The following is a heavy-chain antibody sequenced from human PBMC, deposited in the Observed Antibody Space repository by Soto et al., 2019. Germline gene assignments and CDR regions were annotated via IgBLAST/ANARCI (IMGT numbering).Heavy chain of an antibody. Sequence: EVQLVESGGGLVQPGGPLRLSCVASDSTLINAWMNWVRQAPGKGLEWVGHVKSKRDGGTTNYAAPVKGRFTISRDDSKNTVSQPVNSVKTEDTAVHYCTAGLGQYCAHWGQGALVTVSS. CDR1: DSTLINAW. CDR3: TAGLGQYCAH. J-gene: IGHJ4*02. CDR2: VKSKRDGGTT. V-gene: IGHV3-15*07.